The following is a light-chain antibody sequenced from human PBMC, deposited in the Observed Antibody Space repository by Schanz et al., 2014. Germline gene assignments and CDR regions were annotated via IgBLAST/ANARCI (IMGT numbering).Light chain of an antibody. CDR1: QSVSSY. Sequence: EIMMTQSPATLSVSPGERATLSCRASQSVSSYLAWYQQKPGLAPRLLIYDASNRAAGIPARFSGSGSGTDFTLTISRLEPEDFAVYYCQQYSSSRTFGQGTKVEIK. CDR3: QQYSSSRT. CDR2: DAS. V-gene: IGKV3D-15*01. J-gene: IGKJ1*01.